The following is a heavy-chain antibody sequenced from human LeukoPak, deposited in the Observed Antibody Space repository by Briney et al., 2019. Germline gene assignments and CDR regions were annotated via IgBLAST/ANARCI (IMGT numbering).Heavy chain of an antibody. V-gene: IGHV3-23*01. J-gene: IGHJ4*02. D-gene: IGHD2-15*01. CDR3: AKSGLRICSGGSCYFDF. CDR1: RFTFTSST. CDR2: LGDTTGRT. Sequence: PGGSLRLSCAASRFTFTSSTMYWVRQAPGKGLEWVSVLGDTTGRTYYADSVKGRFTISRDNSKNTLFLQMNSLRAEDTAVYYCAKSGLRICSGGSCYFDFWGQGTLVTVSS.